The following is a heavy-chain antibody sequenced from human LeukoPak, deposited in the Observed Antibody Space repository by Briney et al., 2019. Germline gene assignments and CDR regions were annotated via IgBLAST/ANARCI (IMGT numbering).Heavy chain of an antibody. CDR1: GYRFTSYW. Sequence: GESLKISCKGSGYRFTSYWIGWVRQMPGKGPEWMGIIYPGDSDTRYNPSFQGQVTISADKSISTSYLQWSSLKASDTAIYYLALAGNYGTSCYSCFGYWGLETLVTVSS. V-gene: IGHV5-51*01. J-gene: IGHJ4*02. D-gene: IGHD2-2*02. CDR2: IYPGDSDT. CDR3: ALAGNYGTSCYSCFGY.